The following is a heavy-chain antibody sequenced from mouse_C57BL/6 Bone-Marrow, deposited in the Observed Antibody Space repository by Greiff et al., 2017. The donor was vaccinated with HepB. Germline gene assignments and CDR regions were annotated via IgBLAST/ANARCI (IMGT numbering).Heavy chain of an antibody. CDR3: AREGWAYWYFDV. J-gene: IGHJ1*03. D-gene: IGHD2-3*01. CDR1: GYTFTSYW. V-gene: IGHV1-50*01. CDR2: IDPSDSYT. Sequence: QVQLQQPGAELVKPGASVKLSCKASGYTFTSYWMQWVKQRPGQGLEWIGEIDPSDSYTNYNQKFKGKATLTVDTSSSTAYMQLSSLTSEDSAVYYCAREGWAYWYFDVWGTGTTDTVSS.